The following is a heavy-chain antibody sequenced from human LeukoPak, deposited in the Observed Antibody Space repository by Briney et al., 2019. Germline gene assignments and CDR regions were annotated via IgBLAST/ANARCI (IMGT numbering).Heavy chain of an antibody. V-gene: IGHV4-59*08. J-gene: IGHJ4*02. CDR3: ATSRSGYSYADY. D-gene: IGHD5-18*01. CDR1: GGSISSYY. CDR2: SYYTGST. Sequence: SETLSLTCTVSGGSISSYYWSWIRQPPGKGLEWIGYSYYTGSTNYNPSLKSRATISVDTSKNQLSLNLRSVTAADTAMYYCATSRSGYSYADYWGQGTLVTVSS.